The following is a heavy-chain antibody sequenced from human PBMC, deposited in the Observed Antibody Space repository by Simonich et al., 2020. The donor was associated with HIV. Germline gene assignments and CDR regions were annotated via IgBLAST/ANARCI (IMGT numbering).Heavy chain of an antibody. J-gene: IGHJ4*02. Sequence: QVQLQESGPGLVKPSETLSLTCAVSGYSIRSGYYWGWIRQPPGKGLEWFGSIYLSGSTSYNPSLKSRVTISVDTSKNQFSLKMSSLTAADTAVYYCYGDYGEYYFDHWSQGTLVTVSS. CDR1: GYSIRSGYY. CDR3: YGDYGEYYFDH. CDR2: IYLSGST. V-gene: IGHV4-38-2*01. D-gene: IGHD4-17*01.